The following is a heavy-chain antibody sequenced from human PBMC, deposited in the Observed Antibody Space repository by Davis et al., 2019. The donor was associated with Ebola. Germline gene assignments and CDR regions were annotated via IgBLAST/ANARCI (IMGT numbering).Heavy chain of an antibody. V-gene: IGHV3-30-3*01. CDR2: VSLDGGRK. J-gene: IGHJ4*02. Sequence: PGGSLRLSCAASGFSFSDYAMHWVRQPPGKGLEWVAIVSLDGGRKYYADSVKGRFTISRDNSRNTLYLQLDSLSAEDTAIYYCVRDLEFGTGSRVGFWGLGTLVTVSS. CDR1: GFSFSDYA. CDR3: VRDLEFGTGSRVGF. D-gene: IGHD6-19*01.